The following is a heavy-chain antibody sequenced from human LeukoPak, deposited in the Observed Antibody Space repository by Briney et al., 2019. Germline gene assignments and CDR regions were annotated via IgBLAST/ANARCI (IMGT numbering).Heavy chain of an antibody. CDR2: IYYSGTT. Sequence: SQTLSLTCTVSGGSISSGGYYWSWIRQHPGKGLEWIGFIYYSGTTYYNPSLKSRVSISIDTSKNQFSLKLSSVTAADTAIYYWARATGGAAAADFDPWGQGTLVTVSS. CDR3: ARATGGAAAADFDP. CDR1: GGSISSGGYY. J-gene: IGHJ5*02. V-gene: IGHV4-31*03. D-gene: IGHD6-13*01.